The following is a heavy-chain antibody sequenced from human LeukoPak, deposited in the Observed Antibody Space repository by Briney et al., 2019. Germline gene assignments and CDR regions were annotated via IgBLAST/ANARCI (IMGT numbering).Heavy chain of an antibody. CDR1: GYSFTTYW. Sequence: GESLKISCKGSGYSFTTYWIGWVRQMPGKGLEWMGIIYPGDPDTRYSPSFQGQVTISADKSISTAYLQWSSLKASDTAMYYCARGGDSGNYAPGGFFVYWGQGTLVTVSS. CDR3: ARGGDSGNYAPGGFFVY. V-gene: IGHV5-51*01. D-gene: IGHD1-26*01. CDR2: IYPGDPDT. J-gene: IGHJ4*02.